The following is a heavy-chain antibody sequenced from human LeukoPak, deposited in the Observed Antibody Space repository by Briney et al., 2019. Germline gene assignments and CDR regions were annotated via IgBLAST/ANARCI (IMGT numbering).Heavy chain of an antibody. CDR2: ISGSGGST. D-gene: IGHD3-3*01. CDR3: AKDITIFGVVIISGFDY. V-gene: IGHV3-23*01. Sequence: GGSLRLSCAASGFTFSSYAMSWVRQAPGKGLEWVSAISGSGGSTYYADSVKGRFTISRDNSKNTLYLQMNSLRAEDTAVYYCAKDITIFGVVIISGFDYWGQGTLVTVSS. CDR1: GFTFSSYA. J-gene: IGHJ4*02.